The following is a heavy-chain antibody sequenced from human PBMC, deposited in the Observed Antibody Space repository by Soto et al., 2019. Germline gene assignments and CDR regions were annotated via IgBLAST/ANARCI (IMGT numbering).Heavy chain of an antibody. Sequence: SETLSLTCAVYGGSFSGYYWSWIRQPPGKGLEWIGEINHSGSTNYNPSLKSRVTISVDTSKNQFSLKLSSVTAADTAVYYCARIPVVVVAATGYMDVWGKGTTVTVSS. CDR3: ARIPVVVVAATGYMDV. J-gene: IGHJ6*03. V-gene: IGHV4-34*01. CDR2: INHSGST. D-gene: IGHD2-15*01. CDR1: GGSFSGYY.